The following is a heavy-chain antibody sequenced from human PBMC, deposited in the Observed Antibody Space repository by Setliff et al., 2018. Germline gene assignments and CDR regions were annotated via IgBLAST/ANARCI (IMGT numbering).Heavy chain of an antibody. CDR2: IYHSGST. V-gene: IGHV4-38-2*01. J-gene: IGHJ4*02. CDR1: GYSISSGYY. Sequence: PSETLSLTCAVSGYSISSGYYWGWIRQPPGKGLEWIGSIYHSGSTYYNPSLKSRVTISVDTSKNQFSLKLSSATAADTAVYYCARVPGGRFDYWGQGTLVTVSS. CDR3: ARVPGGRFDY. D-gene: IGHD1-26*01.